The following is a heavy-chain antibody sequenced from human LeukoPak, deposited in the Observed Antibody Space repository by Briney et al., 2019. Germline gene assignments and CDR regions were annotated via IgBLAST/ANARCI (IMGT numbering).Heavy chain of an antibody. CDR1: GGSISSYF. CDR2: IYPSGST. CDR3: ARVSIEVAAMQAYYFDY. D-gene: IGHD6-19*01. V-gene: IGHV4-4*07. Sequence: SETLSLTCTVLGGSISSYFWSWIRQPAGKGLEWVGRIYPSGSTNYNPSVKSRVTMSVDTSKNQFSLILRSVTAADTAVYYCARVSIEVAAMQAYYFDYWGQGTLVTVSS. J-gene: IGHJ4*02.